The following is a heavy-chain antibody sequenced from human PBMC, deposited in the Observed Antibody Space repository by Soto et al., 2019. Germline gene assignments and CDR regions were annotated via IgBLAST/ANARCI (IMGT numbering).Heavy chain of an antibody. D-gene: IGHD3-10*01. CDR1: GGSISSSSYY. J-gene: IGHJ6*02. V-gene: IGHV4-39*01. CDR3: ARPRRDGSGSFAPYGMDV. Sequence: SETLSLTCTVSGGSISSSSYYWGWIRQPPGKGLEWIGSIYYSGSTYYNPSLKSRVTISVDTSKNQFSLKLSSVTAADTAVYYCARPRRDGSGSFAPYGMDVWGQGTTVTVSS. CDR2: IYYSGST.